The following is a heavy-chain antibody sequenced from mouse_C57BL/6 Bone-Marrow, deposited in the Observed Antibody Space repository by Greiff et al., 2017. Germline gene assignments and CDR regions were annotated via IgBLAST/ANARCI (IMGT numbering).Heavy chain of an antibody. D-gene: IGHD2-3*01. V-gene: IGHV1-26*01. CDR1: GYTFTDYY. CDR2: INPNNGGT. Sequence: EVKLQQSGPELVKPGASVKISCKASGYTFTDYYMNWVKQSHGKSLEWIGDINPNNGGTSYNQKFKGKATLTVDKSSSTAYMELRSLTSEDSAVYYCARGSGYYHYYAMDYWGQGTSVTVSS. J-gene: IGHJ4*01. CDR3: ARGSGYYHYYAMDY.